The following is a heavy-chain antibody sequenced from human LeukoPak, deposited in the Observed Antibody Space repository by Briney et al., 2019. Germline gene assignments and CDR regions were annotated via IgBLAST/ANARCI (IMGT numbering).Heavy chain of an antibody. CDR3: ARGRRILVGDTNAGDFFDY. CDR2: INPNSGDT. V-gene: IGHV1-2*02. Sequence: GASVKVSWKASGYTFTDYYMHWVRQAPGQGLEWMGWINPNSGDTYYAQKFQGSVSMTRDTSISTANMELSRLKSDDTAVYYCARGRRILVGDTNAGDFFDYWGQGTLVTVSS. CDR1: GYTFTDYY. D-gene: IGHD1-26*01. J-gene: IGHJ4*02.